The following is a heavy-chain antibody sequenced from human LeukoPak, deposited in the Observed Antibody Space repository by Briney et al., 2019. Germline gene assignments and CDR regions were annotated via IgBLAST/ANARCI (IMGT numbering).Heavy chain of an antibody. CDR2: ISAYNGNT. D-gene: IGHD1-26*01. V-gene: IGHV1-18*01. Sequence: GASVKVSCKASGGTFSSYAISWVRQAPGQGLEWMGWISAYNGNTNYAQKLQGRVTMTTDTSTSTAYMELRSLRSDDTAVYYCARDLAVGATTFFDYWGQGTLVTVSS. CDR3: ARDLAVGATTFFDY. CDR1: GGTFSSYA. J-gene: IGHJ4*02.